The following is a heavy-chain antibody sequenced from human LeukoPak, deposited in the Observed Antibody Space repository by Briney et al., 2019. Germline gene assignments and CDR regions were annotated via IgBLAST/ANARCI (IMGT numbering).Heavy chain of an antibody. J-gene: IGHJ4*02. CDR3: ATAYNSDY. D-gene: IGHD1-14*01. Sequence: GESLKISCKGSGYTFANHWIGWVRQMPGKGLDWMAIIYPGDSDIRYSPSFRGQVTISADRSISTAYLQWNSLKASDTAIYYCATAYNSDYWGQGTLVTVSS. V-gene: IGHV5-51*01. CDR2: IYPGDSDI. CDR1: GYTFANHW.